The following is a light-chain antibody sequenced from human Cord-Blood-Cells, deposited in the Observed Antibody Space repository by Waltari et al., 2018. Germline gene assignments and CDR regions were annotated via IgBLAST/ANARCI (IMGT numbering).Light chain of an antibody. CDR3: QQYNSYFWT. CDR1: QSISSW. CDR2: KAS. V-gene: IGKV1-5*03. Sequence: DIQMTQSPSTLSASVGDRVTITCRASQSISSWLAWYQQKPGKAPKLLIYKASSLESGVPSRFSGSGSGTEFTLTISRLQPDDFATYDCQQYNSYFWTFGQGTKVEIK. J-gene: IGKJ1*01.